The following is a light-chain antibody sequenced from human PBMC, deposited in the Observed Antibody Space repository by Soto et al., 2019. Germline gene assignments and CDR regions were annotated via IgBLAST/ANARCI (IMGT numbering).Light chain of an antibody. CDR3: QQYNTYSRT. Sequence: IQMTQSPSTLSASVGDRVTITCRASQSISSWLAWYQQKPGKAPKLLMYRASTLESGVPSRFSGSGSGTEFTLTITSLQPDDFATYYCQQYNTYSRTFGQGTKVDIK. CDR1: QSISSW. J-gene: IGKJ1*01. V-gene: IGKV1-5*03. CDR2: RAS.